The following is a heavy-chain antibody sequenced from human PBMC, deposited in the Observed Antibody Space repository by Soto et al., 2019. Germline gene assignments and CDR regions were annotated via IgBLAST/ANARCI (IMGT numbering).Heavy chain of an antibody. CDR2: IYWDDDK. V-gene: IGHV2-5*02. CDR1: WFSLSTSGVG. J-gene: IGHJ5*02. CDR3: AHRRVWCSGGSCYFWFDP. D-gene: IGHD2-15*01. Sequence: SGPTLVNPTQTLTLTCTFSWFSLSTSGVGVGWIRQPPGKALEWLALIYWDDDKRYSPSLKSRLTITKDTSKNQVVLTMTNMDPVDTATYYCAHRRVWCSGGSCYFWFDPWGQGTLVTVSS.